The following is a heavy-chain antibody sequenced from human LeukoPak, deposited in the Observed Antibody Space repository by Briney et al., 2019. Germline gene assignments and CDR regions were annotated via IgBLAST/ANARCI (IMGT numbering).Heavy chain of an antibody. CDR2: ISYDGSNK. D-gene: IGHD3-9*01. V-gene: IGHV3-30*18. CDR3: AKDPAWRLRYFDLPGTIDY. CDR1: GFTFSSYG. J-gene: IGHJ4*02. Sequence: GGSLRLSCAASGFTFSSYGMHWVRQAPGKGLEWVAVISYDGSNKYFVDSVKGRFTISRDNSKNTLYLQMNSLRPEDTAVYYCAKDPAWRLRYFDLPGTIDYWGQGTLVTVSS.